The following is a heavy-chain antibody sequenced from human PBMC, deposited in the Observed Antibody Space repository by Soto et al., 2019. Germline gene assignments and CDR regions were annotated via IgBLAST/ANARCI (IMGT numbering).Heavy chain of an antibody. V-gene: IGHV4-34*01. CDR3: ARGLTTMNRGNWFDP. Sequence: QVQLHQWGAGLLKPSETLSLTCAVYCGSFSGYYWRWIRQPPGQGLEWIGEINHSGSTNYNPSLKSRVTISVDPSKNQFSRKLSSVTVADTAVYYCARGLTTMNRGNWFDPWGQGTLVTVSS. CDR2: INHSGST. D-gene: IGHD3-22*01. CDR1: CGSFSGYY. J-gene: IGHJ5*02.